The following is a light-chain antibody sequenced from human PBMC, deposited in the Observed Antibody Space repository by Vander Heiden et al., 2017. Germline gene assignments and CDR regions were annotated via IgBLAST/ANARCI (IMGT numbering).Light chain of an antibody. J-gene: IGKJ3*01. V-gene: IGKV1-27*01. Sequence: DIQMTQSPSSLSASVGDRVTITCRASQGIGDYLAWYQQKPGKVPYLLIYGASTLRSGVPSRFSGSGSGTDFTLTISSLQPEDVATYSCQKYNSAPFTFGHGTKVDIK. CDR2: GAS. CDR1: QGIGDY. CDR3: QKYNSAPFT.